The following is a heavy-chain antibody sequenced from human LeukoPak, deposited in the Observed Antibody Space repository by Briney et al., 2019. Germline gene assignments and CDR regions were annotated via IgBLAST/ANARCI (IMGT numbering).Heavy chain of an antibody. CDR3: ARHCDILTGYSAYPFDI. CDR1: GGSISGYY. Sequence: SETLSLTCTVSGGSISGYYWSWIREPPGKGLEWIGYIYYSGTTHYNPSLESRVTISVDTSKNQFSLKLNSVTAADTAVYYCARHCDILTGYSAYPFDIWGQGIMVSVSS. V-gene: IGHV4-59*08. CDR2: IYYSGTT. D-gene: IGHD3-9*01. J-gene: IGHJ3*02.